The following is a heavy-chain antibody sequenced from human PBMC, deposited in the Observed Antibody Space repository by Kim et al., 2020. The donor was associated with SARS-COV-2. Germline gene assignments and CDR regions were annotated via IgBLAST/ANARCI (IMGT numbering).Heavy chain of an antibody. CDR2: ISYDGSNK. CDR3: AKGRPSIAARKTWLYYY. D-gene: IGHD6-6*01. V-gene: IGHV3-30*18. CDR1: GFTFSSYG. Sequence: GGSLRLSCAASGFTFSSYGMHWVRQAPGKGLEWVAVISYDGSNKYYADSVKGRFTISRDNSKNTLYLQMNSLRAEDTAVYYCAKGRPSIAARKTWLYYY. J-gene: IGHJ6*01.